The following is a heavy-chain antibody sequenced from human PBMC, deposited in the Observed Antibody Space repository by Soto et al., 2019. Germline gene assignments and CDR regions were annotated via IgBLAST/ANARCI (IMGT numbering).Heavy chain of an antibody. CDR3: ARGGEDFWSGYYGTNYYYYGMDV. V-gene: IGHV1-69*13. CDR2: IIPIFGTA. Sequence: SVKVSCKASGGTFSSYAISWVRQAPGQGLEWMGGIIPIFGTANYARKFQGRVTITADESTSTAYMELSSLRSEDTAVYYCARGGEDFWSGYYGTNYYYYGMDVWGQGTTVTVSS. J-gene: IGHJ6*02. D-gene: IGHD3-3*01. CDR1: GGTFSSYA.